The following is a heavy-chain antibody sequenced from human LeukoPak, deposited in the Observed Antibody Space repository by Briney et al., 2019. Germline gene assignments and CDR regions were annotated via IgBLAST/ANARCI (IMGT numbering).Heavy chain of an antibody. CDR3: AKVNSAWHPIDY. J-gene: IGHJ4*02. V-gene: IGHV3-23*01. CDR1: GFTFDNYD. Sequence: PGGSLRLSCAASGFTFDNYDMSWVRQAPGKGLEWVPTISSGRSTYYADSVKGRFTISRDNSKNTLSLQMNSLRVEDTALYYCAKVNSAWHPIDYWGQGTLVTVSS. CDR2: ISSGRST. D-gene: IGHD1-26*01.